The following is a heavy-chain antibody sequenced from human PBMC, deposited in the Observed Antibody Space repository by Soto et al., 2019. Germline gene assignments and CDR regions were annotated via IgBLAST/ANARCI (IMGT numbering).Heavy chain of an antibody. J-gene: IGHJ6*02. D-gene: IGHD2-2*02. Sequence: VASVKVSCKASGFTFTSSAVQWVRQARGQRLEWIGWIVVGSGNTNYAQKFQERVTITRDMSTSTAYMELSSLRSEDTAVYYCAAVVGCSSTSCYTDYYYGMDVWGQGTTVTVSS. CDR3: AAVVGCSSTSCYTDYYYGMDV. CDR1: GFTFTSSA. V-gene: IGHV1-58*01. CDR2: IVVGSGNT.